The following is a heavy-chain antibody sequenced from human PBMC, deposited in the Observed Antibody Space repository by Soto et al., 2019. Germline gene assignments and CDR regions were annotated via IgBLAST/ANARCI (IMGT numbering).Heavy chain of an antibody. J-gene: IGHJ3*02. D-gene: IGHD1-26*01. Sequence: GGSLTLSCAASGFPFTNYWMHWVLQAPGQGLVWVSRIGTDGSGTSYADFVKGRFTISRDNAKNTLYLHMNSLRADDTAVFYCARASDILGANAIDIWGQGTMVTVSS. CDR2: IGTDGSGT. CDR3: ARASDILGANAIDI. V-gene: IGHV3-74*01. CDR1: GFPFTNYW.